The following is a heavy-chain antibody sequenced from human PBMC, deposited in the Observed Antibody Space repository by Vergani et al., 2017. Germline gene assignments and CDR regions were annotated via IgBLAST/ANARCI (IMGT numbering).Heavy chain of an antibody. Sequence: QVQLQESGPGLVKPSETLSLTCTVSGGSISSSSYYWGWIRQPPGKGLEWIGTVFYGGRTSYNPSLKSRVTLSLDTSKKQISLHLTSVTAADTAVYYCARHISVVRPSSMTAFDYWGQGTLVTVSS. D-gene: IGHD2-21*01. CDR2: VFYGGRT. J-gene: IGHJ4*02. CDR3: ARHISVVRPSSMTAFDY. CDR1: GGSISSSSYY. V-gene: IGHV4-39*01.